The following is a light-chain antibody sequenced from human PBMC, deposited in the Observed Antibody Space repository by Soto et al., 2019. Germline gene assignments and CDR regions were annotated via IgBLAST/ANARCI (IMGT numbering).Light chain of an antibody. V-gene: IGLV2-14*01. CDR2: EVS. CDR3: SSYTSTSTIL. J-gene: IGLJ2*01. CDR1: SSDVGAYNL. Sequence: QSALTQPASVSGSPGQSITISCTGTSSDVGAYNLVSWYQHHPGKAPKFMMYEVSYRPSGVSNRFSGSKSGNTASLTISGLQAEDEADYYCSSYTSTSTILFGGGTKATVL.